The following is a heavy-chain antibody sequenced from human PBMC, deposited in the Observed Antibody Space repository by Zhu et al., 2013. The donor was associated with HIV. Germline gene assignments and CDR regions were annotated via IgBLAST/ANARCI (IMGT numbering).Heavy chain of an antibody. J-gene: IGHJ2*01. CDR3: ARDPAPSGAWHFDL. V-gene: IGHV1-46*01. D-gene: IGHD2-2*01. CDR2: IDPTGVDT. CDR1: GYSLTKYY. Sequence: QVQLVQSGAEVKTPGASVRVSCTASGYSLTKYYMHWVRQAPGQGLEWMGLIDPTGVDTRYAQNFQGRVTVTSDTSTSAVYMDLTSLTSDDTAVYYCARDPAPSGAWHFDLWGRGTAVTVSS.